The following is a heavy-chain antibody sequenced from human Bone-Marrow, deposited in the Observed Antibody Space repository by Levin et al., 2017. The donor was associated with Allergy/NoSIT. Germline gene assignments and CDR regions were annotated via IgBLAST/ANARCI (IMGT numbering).Heavy chain of an antibody. CDR2: IYPGDSDN. D-gene: IGHD4-17*01. CDR1: GYSFTSYW. Sequence: GESLKISCKGSGYSFTSYWIAWVRQMPGKGLEWMGIIYPGDSDNTYSPSFQGQVNIAADKSISTAYLQWSSLKASDTAMYYCARRGYGATNKWFDPWGQGTLVTVSS. CDR3: ARRGYGATNKWFDP. V-gene: IGHV5-51*01. J-gene: IGHJ5*02.